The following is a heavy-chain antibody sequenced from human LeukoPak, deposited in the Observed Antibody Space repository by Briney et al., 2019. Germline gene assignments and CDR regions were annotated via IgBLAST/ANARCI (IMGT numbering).Heavy chain of an antibody. Sequence: GGSLRLSCVGSGFTFTTYWMSWVRQAPGKGLEWVSYISFSSATIHYADSVKGRFTISRDNAKNSLYLQMNSLRAEDTALYYCARDTHYYGSGSPAFDIWGQGTMVTVSS. CDR1: GFTFTTYW. D-gene: IGHD3-10*01. CDR3: ARDTHYYGSGSPAFDI. J-gene: IGHJ3*02. CDR2: ISFSSATI. V-gene: IGHV3-48*01.